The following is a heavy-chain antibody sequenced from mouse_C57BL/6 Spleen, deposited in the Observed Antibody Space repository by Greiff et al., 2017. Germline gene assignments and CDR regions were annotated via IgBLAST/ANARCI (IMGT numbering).Heavy chain of an antibody. V-gene: IGHV5-12*01. D-gene: IGHD1-1*01. Sequence: EVKLVESGGGLVQPGGSLKLSCAASGFTFSDYYMYWVRQTPEKRLEWVAYISNGGGSTYYPDTVKGRFTISRDNAKNTLYLQMSRLKSEDTAMYYCARRCYGSSSYYAMDYWGQGTSVTVSS. CDR3: ARRCYGSSSYYAMDY. CDR1: GFTFSDYY. CDR2: ISNGGGST. J-gene: IGHJ4*01.